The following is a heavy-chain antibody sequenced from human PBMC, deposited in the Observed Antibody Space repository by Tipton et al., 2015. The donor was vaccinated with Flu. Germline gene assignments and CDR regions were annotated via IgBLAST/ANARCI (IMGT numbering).Heavy chain of an antibody. CDR1: GASLRSSSYY. D-gene: IGHD5-24*01. CDR2: FYYDVGT. CDR3: VRTKDGYTLSNFVY. V-gene: IGHV4-39*07. J-gene: IGHJ4*02. Sequence: SGASLRSSSYYWGWIRQPQGKGLEWIGSFYYDVGTYYNPSLNSRVTISVDESKNQFSLRLTSVTAADTAVYYCVRTKDGYTLSNFVYWGQGTLVTVSS.